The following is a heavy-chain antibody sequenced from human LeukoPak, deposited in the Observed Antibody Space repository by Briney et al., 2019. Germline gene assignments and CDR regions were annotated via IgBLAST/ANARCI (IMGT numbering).Heavy chain of an antibody. CDR3: ARWDGSYYGHAFDI. J-gene: IGHJ3*02. CDR2: ISWDGDTT. Sequence: GGSLRLSCEASGFTFDDYIMHWARQAPGKGLEWVSLISWDGDTTYYADSVKGRFTISRDNSENSLYLQMNSLRAEDTALYYCARWDGSYYGHAFDIWGQGTMVTVSS. CDR1: GFTFDDYI. D-gene: IGHD1-26*01. V-gene: IGHV3-43D*04.